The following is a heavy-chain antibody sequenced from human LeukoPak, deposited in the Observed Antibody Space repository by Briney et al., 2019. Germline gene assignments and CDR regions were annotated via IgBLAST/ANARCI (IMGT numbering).Heavy chain of an antibody. CDR3: TRVMWDSSGYPIDY. CDR2: ISGNGGRT. J-gene: IGHJ4*02. V-gene: IGHV3-23*01. D-gene: IGHD3-22*01. Sequence: GGSLRLSCAASGFTFNSYAMSWVRQAPGKGLEWVSAISGNGGRTYYADSVKGRFTTSRDNSKNTLNLQMHRLRVEDTAVYYCTRVMWDSSGYPIDYWGQGSLSPSPQ. CDR1: GFTFNSYA.